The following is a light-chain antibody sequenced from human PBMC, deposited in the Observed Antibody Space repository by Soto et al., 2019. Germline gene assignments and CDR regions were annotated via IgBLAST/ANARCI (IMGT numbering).Light chain of an antibody. CDR1: QSLLHSNGYNY. CDR3: MQALKTPLT. J-gene: IGKJ1*01. CDR2: LGS. V-gene: IGKV2-28*01. Sequence: DIVMTQSPLSLPVTPGEPASISCRSSQSLLHSNGYNYLDWYLQKPGQSPQLLIYLGSNRASGVPDRFSGSGSGTDFTLKISRVEAEDVGVYHCMQALKTPLTFGQGTKV.